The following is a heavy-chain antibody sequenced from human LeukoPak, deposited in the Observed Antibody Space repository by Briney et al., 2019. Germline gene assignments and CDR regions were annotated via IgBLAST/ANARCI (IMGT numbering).Heavy chain of an antibody. CDR1: GYSFTTYG. V-gene: IGHV7-4-1*02. Sequence: ASVKVSCKASGYSFTTYGMNWVRQAPGQGLEWMGWINTNTGNPTYAQGFTGRFVFSLDTSVSTAYLQISSLKAEDTAVYYCATLAVAGNEDFDYWGQGTLVTVSS. CDR3: ATLAVAGNEDFDY. J-gene: IGHJ4*02. D-gene: IGHD6-19*01. CDR2: INTNTGNP.